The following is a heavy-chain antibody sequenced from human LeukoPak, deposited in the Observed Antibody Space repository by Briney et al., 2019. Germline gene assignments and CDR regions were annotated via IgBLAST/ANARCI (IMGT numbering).Heavy chain of an antibody. CDR3: AKKMTTVITFDY. J-gene: IGHJ4*02. V-gene: IGHV3-23*01. D-gene: IGHD4-17*01. CDR1: RFTFSSSW. CDR2: ISGSGGST. Sequence: GGSLRLSCAASRFTFSSSWMAWVRQAPGKGLEWVSAISGSGGSTYYADSVKGRFTISRDNSKNTLYLQMNSLRAEDTAVYYCAKKMTTVITFDYWGQGTLVTVSS.